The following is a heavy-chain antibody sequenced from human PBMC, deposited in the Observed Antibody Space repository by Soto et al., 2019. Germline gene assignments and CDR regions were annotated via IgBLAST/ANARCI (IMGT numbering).Heavy chain of an antibody. Sequence: SETLSLTCAVYGGSFSGYYWSWIRQPPGKGLEWIGEINHSGSTNYNPSLKSRVTISVDTSKNQFSLKLSSVTAADTAVYYCARGHGDTTVTTLEDVWGQGTTVTVSS. CDR2: INHSGST. J-gene: IGHJ6*02. V-gene: IGHV4-34*01. CDR1: GGSFSGYY. D-gene: IGHD4-17*01. CDR3: ARGHGDTTVTTLEDV.